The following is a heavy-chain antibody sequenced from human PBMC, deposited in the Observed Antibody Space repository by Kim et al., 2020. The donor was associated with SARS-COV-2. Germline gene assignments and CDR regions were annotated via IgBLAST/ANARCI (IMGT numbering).Heavy chain of an antibody. D-gene: IGHD6-13*01. Sequence: GGSLRLSCAASGFSFSSYSLNWVRQAPGKGLEWVSSISIVTGNTYYADSVKGRFTISRDNAKNSLYLQIYSLRVEDTAVYYCARGEGSGPSSSWPRMNYYYNGLDVWGQGTTVSVSS. CDR1: GFSFSSYS. CDR3: ARGEGSGPSSSWPRMNYYYNGLDV. V-gene: IGHV3-21*01. J-gene: IGHJ6*02. CDR2: ISIVTGNT.